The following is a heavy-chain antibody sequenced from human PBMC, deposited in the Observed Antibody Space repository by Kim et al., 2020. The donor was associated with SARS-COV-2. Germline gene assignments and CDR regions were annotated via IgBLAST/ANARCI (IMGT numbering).Heavy chain of an antibody. CDR1: GFTFSGSP. V-gene: IGHV3-73*01. D-gene: IGHD1-1*01. CDR3: TRIPATTLAFWDAFDI. Sequence: GGSLRLSCAASGFTFSGSPLHWVRQASGKGLEWVGRIRSKANSYATVYAASVKGRFTISRDDSKNTAYLEMNGLKTEDTAVYYCTRIPATTLAFWDAFDIWGQGTMVTVSS. J-gene: IGHJ3*02. CDR2: IRSKANSYAT.